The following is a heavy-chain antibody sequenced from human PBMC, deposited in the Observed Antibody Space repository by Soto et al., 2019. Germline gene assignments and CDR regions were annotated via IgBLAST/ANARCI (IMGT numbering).Heavy chain of an antibody. V-gene: IGHV4-30-2*01. Sequence: QLQLQESGSGLVKPSQTLSLTCAVSGGSISRGGSSWSWIRQPPGTGLEWIGYIYPSGRTYSNPSHKRRVTRSVDRSKNQLSPKPSSGTAADTAGKYGASRSATGFPAFEIWGQGTRVTVSS. CDR3: ASRSATGFPAFEI. CDR1: GGSISRGGSS. CDR2: IYPSGRT. D-gene: IGHD4-17*01. J-gene: IGHJ3*02.